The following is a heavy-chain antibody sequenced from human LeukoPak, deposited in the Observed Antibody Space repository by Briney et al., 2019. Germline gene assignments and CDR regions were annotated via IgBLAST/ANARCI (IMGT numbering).Heavy chain of an antibody. D-gene: IGHD3-22*01. CDR3: ARDRAGGAYYYDSSGYSY. CDR2: ISSSSSTI. CDR1: GFTFSGYS. J-gene: IGHJ4*02. V-gene: IGHV3-48*01. Sequence: PGGSLRLSCAASGFTFSGYSMNWGRQAPGKGVGWISYISSSSSTIYYADSVEGRFTISRDNAKDSLYLQMHSLRAEDTAVYYCARDRAGGAYYYDSSGYSYWGQGTLVTVSS.